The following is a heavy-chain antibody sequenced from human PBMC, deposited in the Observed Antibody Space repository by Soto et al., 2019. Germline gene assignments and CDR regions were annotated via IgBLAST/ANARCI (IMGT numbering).Heavy chain of an antibody. CDR1: GFTFSSHW. CDR3: AGVVNVGYCYYAMDV. D-gene: IGHD2-15*01. V-gene: IGHV3-74*01. Sequence: PGGSLRLSCTASGFTFSSHWMDWVRQAPGKGPVWVSRINGDGISTNYAEFVQGRFTISRDNAKNTLYLQMNRLRVEDTGIYYCAGVVNVGYCYYAMDVWGQGTTVTVSS. CDR2: INGDGIST. J-gene: IGHJ6*02.